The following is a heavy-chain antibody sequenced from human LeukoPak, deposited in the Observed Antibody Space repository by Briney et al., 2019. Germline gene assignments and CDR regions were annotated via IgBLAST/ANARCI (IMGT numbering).Heavy chain of an antibody. J-gene: IGHJ6*02. D-gene: IGHD6-13*01. CDR1: GYTFTTYI. CDR3: ARGREYSSSWWGGYYYYGMDV. Sequence: ASVKVSCKASGYTFTTYIMNWVRQAPGQGLEWMGWMNPNSGNTGYAQKFQGRVTMTRNTSISTAYMELSSLRSEDTAVYYCARGREYSSSWWGGYYYYGMDVWGQGTTVTVSS. CDR2: MNPNSGNT. V-gene: IGHV1-8*02.